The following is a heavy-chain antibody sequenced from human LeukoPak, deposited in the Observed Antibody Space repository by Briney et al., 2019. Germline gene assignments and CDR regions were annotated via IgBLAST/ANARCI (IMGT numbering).Heavy chain of an antibody. D-gene: IGHD5-24*01. Sequence: PGGSLRLSCAASGLTVSSNYMSWVRQAPGKGLEWVSVFYSTDYIYYADSVKGRFTISRDNSKNTLYLQMNSLRAEDTAVYYCARGDGYNYFDYWGQGTLVTVSS. CDR2: FYSTDYI. J-gene: IGHJ4*02. CDR3: ARGDGYNYFDY. V-gene: IGHV3-53*01. CDR1: GLTVSSNY.